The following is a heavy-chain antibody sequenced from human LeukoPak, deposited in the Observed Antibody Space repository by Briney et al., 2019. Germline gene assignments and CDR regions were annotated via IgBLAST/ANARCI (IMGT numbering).Heavy chain of an antibody. CDR1: GFTFNTYT. V-gene: IGHV3-48*01. Sequence: GGSLRLSCAASGFTFNTYTMNWVRQAPGKGLEWVSYISGSSGIIDYADSVRGRFTISRDNAKNSLYLQMNSLRAEDTAVYYCAKEVYYDSSAIDYWGQGTLVTVSS. D-gene: IGHD3-22*01. J-gene: IGHJ4*02. CDR2: ISGSSGII. CDR3: AKEVYYDSSAIDY.